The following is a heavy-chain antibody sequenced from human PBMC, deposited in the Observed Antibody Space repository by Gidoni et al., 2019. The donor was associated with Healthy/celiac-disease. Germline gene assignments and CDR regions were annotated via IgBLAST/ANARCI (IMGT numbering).Heavy chain of an antibody. CDR3: ARGYYFDY. Sequence: QVHLPQWGAGLLKPSETLSLTCTVYTASFSGYHWSWIRQPPGKGLEWIGEINHTGDVAYNPSLKSRVTISVDTSKNHFSLKLNSVTAADTAVYYCARGYYFDYWGQGALVTVSS. V-gene: IGHV4-34*01. J-gene: IGHJ4*02. CDR1: TASFSGYH. CDR2: INHTGDV.